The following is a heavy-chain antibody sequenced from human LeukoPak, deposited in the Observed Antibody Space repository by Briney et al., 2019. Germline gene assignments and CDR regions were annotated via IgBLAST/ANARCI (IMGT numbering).Heavy chain of an antibody. Sequence: GGSLRLSCAASGFTFSSYSMNWVRQAPGKGREGVSYISSSSSTIYYADSVKGRFTISRDNAKNSLYLQMNSLRAEDTAVYYCAGDRLRELRDAFDIWGQGTMVTVSS. D-gene: IGHD1-26*01. CDR2: ISSSSSTI. CDR3: AGDRLRELRDAFDI. V-gene: IGHV3-48*01. J-gene: IGHJ3*02. CDR1: GFTFSSYS.